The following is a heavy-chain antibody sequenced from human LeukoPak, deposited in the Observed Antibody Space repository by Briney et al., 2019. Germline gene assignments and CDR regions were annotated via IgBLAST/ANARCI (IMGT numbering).Heavy chain of an antibody. J-gene: IGHJ4*02. CDR1: GGSISSGGYY. V-gene: IGHV4-30-2*01. D-gene: IGHD3-22*01. CDR2: INHSGST. CDR3: ARVGYYDSSGYGY. Sequence: SQTLSLTCTVSGGSISSGGYYWSWIRQPPGKGLEWIGEINHSGSTNYNPSLKSRVTISVDTSKNQFSLKLSSVTAADTAVYYCARVGYYDSSGYGYWGQGTLVTVSS.